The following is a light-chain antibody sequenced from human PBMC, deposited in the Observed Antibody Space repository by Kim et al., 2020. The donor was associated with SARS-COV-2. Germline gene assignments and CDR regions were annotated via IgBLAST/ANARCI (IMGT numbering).Light chain of an antibody. V-gene: IGKV3-15*01. Sequence: EIVLTQSPATLSVSPGERASLSCRASQSVTSGYLAWYQQKPGQAPRLLIYGTSTRATGIPARFSASGSGTEFTLTISSLQSEDFAVYYCQQYNYWPYTFGQGTKLEI. J-gene: IGKJ2*01. CDR2: GTS. CDR1: QSVTSGY. CDR3: QQYNYWPYT.